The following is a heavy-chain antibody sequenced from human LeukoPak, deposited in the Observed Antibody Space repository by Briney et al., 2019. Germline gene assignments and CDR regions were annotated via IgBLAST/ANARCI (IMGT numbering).Heavy chain of an antibody. CDR1: GFTFSSYG. CDR3: AKDDPGYYYYMDV. J-gene: IGHJ6*03. V-gene: IGHV3-30*02. CDR2: IRYDGSNK. Sequence: GGSLRLSCAASGFTFSSYGMHWVRQAPGKGLEWVAFIRYDGSNKYYADSVKGRFTISRDNSKNTLYLQMGSLRAEDTAVYYCAKDDPGYYYYMDVWGKGTTVTVSS.